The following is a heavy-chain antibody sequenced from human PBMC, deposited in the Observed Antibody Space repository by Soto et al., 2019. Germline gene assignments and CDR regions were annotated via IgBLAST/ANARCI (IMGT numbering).Heavy chain of an antibody. CDR3: AKDVVVGATTGLGDYYYYYGMDV. V-gene: IGHV3-30*18. CDR2: ISYDGSNK. D-gene: IGHD1-26*01. Sequence: PGGSLRLSCAASGFTFSSYGMHWVRQAPGKGQEWVAVISYDGSNKYYADSVKGRFTISRDNSKNTLYLQMNSLRAEDTAVYYCAKDVVVGATTGLGDYYYYYGMDVWGQGTTVTVSS. J-gene: IGHJ6*02. CDR1: GFTFSSYG.